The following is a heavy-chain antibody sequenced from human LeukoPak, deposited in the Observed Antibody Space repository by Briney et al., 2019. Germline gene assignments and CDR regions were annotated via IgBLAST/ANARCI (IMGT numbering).Heavy chain of an antibody. CDR2: MSYDGSNK. CDR1: GFTFSSYA. D-gene: IGHD1-26*01. J-gene: IGHJ4*02. V-gene: IGHV3-30*04. CDR3: AKVFLGATLYFDY. Sequence: GGSLRLSCAASGFTFSSYAMHWVRQAPGKGLEWVAVMSYDGSNKYYADSVKGRFTISRDNSKNTLYLQMNSLRAEDTAVYYCAKVFLGATLYFDYWGRGTLVTVSS.